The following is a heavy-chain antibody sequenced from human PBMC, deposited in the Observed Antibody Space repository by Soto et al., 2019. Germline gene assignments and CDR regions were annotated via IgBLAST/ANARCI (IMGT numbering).Heavy chain of an antibody. CDR3: ARIVVVHAPGWFDP. CDR2: IYYSGST. J-gene: IGHJ5*02. V-gene: IGHV4-59*01. D-gene: IGHD2-15*01. CDR1: GGSISSYY. Sequence: SETLSLTCTVSGGSISSYYWSWIRQPPGKGLEWIGYIYYSGSTNYNPSLKSRVTISVDTSKNQFSLKLSSVTAADTAVYYCARIVVVHAPGWFDPWGQGTLVTVSS.